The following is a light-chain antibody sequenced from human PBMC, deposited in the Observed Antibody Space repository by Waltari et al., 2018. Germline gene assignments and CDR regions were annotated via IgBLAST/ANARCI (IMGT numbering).Light chain of an antibody. CDR2: YDS. CDR3: QVWDYDTAHLV. CDR1: NIGAKS. V-gene: IGLV3-21*04. J-gene: IGLJ3*02. Sequence: SYVLTQPPSVSVAPGKTARIACGGNNIGAKSVHWYQERPGQAPVLIIYYDSVRPSGIPVLFSGSNAGNTATLTISRVEAGDEADYYCQVWDYDTAHLVFGGGTTLTVV.